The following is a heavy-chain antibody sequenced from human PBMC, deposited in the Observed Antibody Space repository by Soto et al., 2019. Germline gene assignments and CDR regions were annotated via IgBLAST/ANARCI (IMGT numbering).Heavy chain of an antibody. D-gene: IGHD3-9*01. Sequence: GGSLRLSCAASGFTFSSYAMSWVRQAPGKGLEWVSAISGSGGSTYYADSVKGRFTISRDNSKNTLYLQMNSLRAEDTAVYYCAKASYYDILTGYSNWFDPWGQGTLVTVSS. V-gene: IGHV3-23*01. CDR2: ISGSGGST. J-gene: IGHJ5*02. CDR3: AKASYYDILTGYSNWFDP. CDR1: GFTFSSYA.